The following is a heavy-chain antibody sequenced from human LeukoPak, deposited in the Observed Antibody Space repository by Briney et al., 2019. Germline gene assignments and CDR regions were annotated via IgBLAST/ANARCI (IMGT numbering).Heavy chain of an antibody. D-gene: IGHD1-14*01. CDR2: ISGSGGST. V-gene: IGHV3-23*01. J-gene: IGHJ6*03. CDR1: GFTFTTYA. CDR3: ARDRNMDV. Sequence: GGSLRLSCVASGFTFTTYAMSWVRQAPGKGLEWVSAISGSGGSTYYADSVKGRFTISRDNSKNTLYLQMNSLRAEDTAVYYCARDRNMDVWGKGTTVTISS.